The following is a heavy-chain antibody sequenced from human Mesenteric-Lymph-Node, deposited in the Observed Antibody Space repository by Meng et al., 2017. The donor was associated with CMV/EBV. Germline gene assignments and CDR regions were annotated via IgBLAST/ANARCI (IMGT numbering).Heavy chain of an antibody. CDR2: ISAYNGNT. V-gene: IGHV1-18*01. D-gene: IGHD2-21*01. Sequence: SCKASGYTFTSYGISWVRQAPGQGLEWMGWISAYNGNTNYAQKLQGRVTMTTDTSTSTAYMELSSLRSEDTAVYYCARDSGLRHFDYWGQGTLVTVSS. CDR1: GYTFTSYG. CDR3: ARDSGLRHFDY. J-gene: IGHJ4*02.